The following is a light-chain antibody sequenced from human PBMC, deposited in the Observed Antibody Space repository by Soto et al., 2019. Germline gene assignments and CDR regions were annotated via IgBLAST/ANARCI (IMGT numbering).Light chain of an antibody. CDR2: GAS. CDR1: QSVSSSY. CDR3: QQYGSSPHT. J-gene: IGKJ2*01. Sequence: EIVLTQSPGTLSLSRGERATLSCRASQSVSSSYLAWYQQQPGQAPRLLIYGASSRATGIPDRFSGSASGTDFTLTISRLEPEDFAVYYCQQYGSSPHTFGQGTKLEIK. V-gene: IGKV3-20*01.